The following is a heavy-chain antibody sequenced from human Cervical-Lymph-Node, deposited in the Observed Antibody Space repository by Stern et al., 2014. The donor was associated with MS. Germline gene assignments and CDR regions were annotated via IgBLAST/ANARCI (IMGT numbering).Heavy chain of an antibody. CDR3: ARPVGTSMDDAFHI. CDR1: GYSFTSYW. V-gene: IGHV5-51*03. D-gene: IGHD5-18*01. J-gene: IGHJ3*02. CDR2: IYPGDSDT. Sequence: EVQLVESGAEMKKPGESLKISCMVSGYSFTSYWIGWVRQMPGKGLEWMGIIYPGDSDTRYRPSFPGQVPIFADLSISTAYLQWSGLKASDTAMYYCARPVGTSMDDAFHIWGQGTMVTVSS.